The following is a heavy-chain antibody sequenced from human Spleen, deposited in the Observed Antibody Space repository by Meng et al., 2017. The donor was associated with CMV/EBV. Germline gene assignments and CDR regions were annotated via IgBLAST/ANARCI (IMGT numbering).Heavy chain of an antibody. V-gene: IGHV3-23*01. J-gene: IGHJ4*02. Sequence: GGSLRLSCAASGFNFANYAMTWVRQAPGKGLEWVSTITPGVRTHYADSVKGRFTISRDISKDILYLQMHSLRAEDTAVYYCAKDRVEVTGVGPLFDSWGQGTLVTVSS. CDR3: AKDRVEVTGVGPLFDS. CDR1: GFNFANYA. D-gene: IGHD2-21*02. CDR2: ITPGVRT.